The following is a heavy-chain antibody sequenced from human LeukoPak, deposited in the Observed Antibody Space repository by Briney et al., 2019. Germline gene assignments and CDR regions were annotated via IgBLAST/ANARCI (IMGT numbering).Heavy chain of an antibody. CDR1: GFTFSHFN. CDR2: IYGDDNT. J-gene: IGHJ4*02. D-gene: IGHD2-2*01. CDR3: ARSGRGSSTDYLDS. Sequence: TGGSLRLSCAASGFTFSHFNMNWVRQAPGKGLEWVSLIYGDDNTRYADSVKGRFTISRDNSKNTLYLQMNSLRPDDTAVYYCARSGRGSSTDYLDSWGQGTLVTVSS. V-gene: IGHV3-53*05.